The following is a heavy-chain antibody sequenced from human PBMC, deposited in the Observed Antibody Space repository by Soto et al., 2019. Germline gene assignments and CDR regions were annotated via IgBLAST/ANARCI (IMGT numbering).Heavy chain of an antibody. J-gene: IGHJ4*02. V-gene: IGHV4-39*01. CDR2: IYYSGST. D-gene: IGHD3-16*02. CDR3: ARPSLFWGSYRRPYYFDY. Sequence: QLQLQESGPGLVKPSETLSLTCTVSGGSISSSSYYWGWIRQPPGKGLEWIGSIYYSGSTYYNPSLKSRVTISVDTSKNQFSLKLSSVTAADTAVYYCARPSLFWGSYRRPYYFDYWGQGTLVTVSS. CDR1: GGSISSSSYY.